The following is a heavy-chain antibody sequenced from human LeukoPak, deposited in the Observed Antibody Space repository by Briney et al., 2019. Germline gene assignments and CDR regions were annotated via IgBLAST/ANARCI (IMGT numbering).Heavy chain of an antibody. D-gene: IGHD2-15*01. Sequence: SETLSLTCTVSGYSISSDYYWAWIRQPPGKGLEWIGSMKHSGSTYYNPSLKSRVTISTDTSKNELSLKLSSVTAADTAIYYCASSNYCSGGMCLYYYYMDVWGKGTTVTVSS. V-gene: IGHV4-38-2*02. J-gene: IGHJ6*03. CDR1: GYSISSDYY. CDR2: MKHSGST. CDR3: ASSNYCSGGMCLYYYYMDV.